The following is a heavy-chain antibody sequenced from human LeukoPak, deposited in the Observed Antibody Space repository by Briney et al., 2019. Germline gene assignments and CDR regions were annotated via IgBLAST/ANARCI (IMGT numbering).Heavy chain of an antibody. Sequence: GGSLRLSCAASGFTFSTYAMHWVRQAPGKGLEWVALISYDGSNRYYADSVKGRFTISRDNSKNTLYLQMNTLRAEDTAVYYCAGNPGRYNCGVLDYWGQGTLVTVSS. CDR1: GFTFSTYA. CDR2: ISYDGSNR. CDR3: AGNPGRYNCGVLDY. V-gene: IGHV3-30*14. J-gene: IGHJ4*02. D-gene: IGHD2-21*01.